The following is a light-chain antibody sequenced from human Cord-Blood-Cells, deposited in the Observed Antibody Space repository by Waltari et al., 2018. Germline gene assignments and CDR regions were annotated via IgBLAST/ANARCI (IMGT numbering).Light chain of an antibody. Sequence: QSVLTQPPSASGTPGQRVTISCSGSSSNIGSNPLTWYQQLPGTAPKPLIYSNNQRPSGVPDRFSGSKSGTSASLAISGLQSEDEADYYCAAWDDSLNGPVFGGGTKLTVL. J-gene: IGLJ3*02. CDR1: SSNIGSNP. V-gene: IGLV1-44*01. CDR2: SNN. CDR3: AAWDDSLNGPV.